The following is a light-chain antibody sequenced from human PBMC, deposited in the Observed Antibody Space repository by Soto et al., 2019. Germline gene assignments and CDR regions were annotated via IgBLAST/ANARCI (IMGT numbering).Light chain of an antibody. CDR3: QQSYRTPYT. Sequence: DIQMTQSPSSLSASVGDRVTITCRASQTINMNLNWYQHKPGNAPSVLIYATSSLQRGVSSRFSGSGSGTDFTLTINSLQPEDYATYYCQQSYRTPYTFGQGTKLAIK. CDR1: QTINMN. CDR2: ATS. J-gene: IGKJ2*01. V-gene: IGKV1-39*01.